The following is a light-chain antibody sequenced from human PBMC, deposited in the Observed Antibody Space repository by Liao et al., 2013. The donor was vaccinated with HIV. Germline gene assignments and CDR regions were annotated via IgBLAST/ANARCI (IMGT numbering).Light chain of an antibody. CDR1: SIGSNS. J-gene: IGLJ1*01. V-gene: IGLV3-21*04. Sequence: SYVLTQPPSVSVAPGKTARITCTGSSIGSNSVHWYQQKPGQAPVLVIYYDSDRPAGIPDRFSGSNSGNTATLTISRVDAGDEADYYCQVWDSSSDHYVFGTGTKVTRP. CDR2: YDS. CDR3: QVWDSSSDHYV.